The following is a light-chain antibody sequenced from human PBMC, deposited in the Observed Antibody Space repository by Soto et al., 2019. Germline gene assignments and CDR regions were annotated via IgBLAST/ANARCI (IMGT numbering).Light chain of an antibody. CDR3: KQALQSPRA. V-gene: IGKV2-28*01. CDR1: QSLLHSNGYNY. J-gene: IGKJ1*01. CDR2: LGS. Sequence: DIVMTQSPLSLPVTPGEPASISCRSSQSLLHSNGYNYLDWYLQKPGQSPRLLIYLGSNRASGVPDRFSGSGSGTDFTLNISRVEAEDVGVYYCKQALQSPRAFGQGTKVEIK.